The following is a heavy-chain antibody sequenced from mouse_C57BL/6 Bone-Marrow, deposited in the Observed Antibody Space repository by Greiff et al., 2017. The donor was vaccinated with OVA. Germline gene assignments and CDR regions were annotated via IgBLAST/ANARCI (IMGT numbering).Heavy chain of an antibody. D-gene: IGHD2-3*01. J-gene: IGHJ2*01. CDR3: SRGIRGYYVLDD. CDR2: INPSTGGT. CDR1: GYSFTGYY. V-gene: IGHV1-42*01. Sequence: VQLKESGPELVKPGASVKISCKASGYSFTGYYMNWVKQSPEKSLEWIGEINPSTGGTTYNQKFKAKATLTVDKSSSTAYMQLKSLTSEDAAVYYCSRGIRGYYVLDDWGQGTTLTASS.